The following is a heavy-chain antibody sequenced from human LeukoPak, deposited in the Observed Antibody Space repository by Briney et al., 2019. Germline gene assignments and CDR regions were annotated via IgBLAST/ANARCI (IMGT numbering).Heavy chain of an antibody. CDR3: AKVNMMTTFGGVIEENAFDI. D-gene: IGHD3-16*02. CDR2: IYPGDSDT. V-gene: IGHV5-51*01. CDR1: GYSFTSYW. Sequence: GESLKISCKGSGYSFTSYWISWVRQMPGKGLEWMGIIYPGDSDTRYSPSFQGQVTISADKSISTAYLQWSSLKASDTAMYYCAKVNMMTTFGGVIEENAFDIWGQGTMVTVSS. J-gene: IGHJ3*02.